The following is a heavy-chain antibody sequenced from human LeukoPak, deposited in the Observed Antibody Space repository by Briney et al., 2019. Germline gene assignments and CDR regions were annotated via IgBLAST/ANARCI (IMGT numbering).Heavy chain of an antibody. CDR2: INPNSGGT. J-gene: IGHJ4*02. CDR3: ANSVSSSWAIIDY. CDR1: GYTFSGYY. D-gene: IGHD6-13*01. V-gene: IGHV1-2*02. Sequence: ASVKVSCKAAGYTFSGYYMHWVRQAPGQGLEWMGWINPNSGGTNYAQKSQGRVTMTRDTSISTAYMELSRLTSDDTAVYYCANSVSSSWAIIDYWGQGTLVTVSS.